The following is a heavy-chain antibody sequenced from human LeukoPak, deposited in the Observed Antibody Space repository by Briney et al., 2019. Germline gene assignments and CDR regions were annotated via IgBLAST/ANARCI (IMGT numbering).Heavy chain of an antibody. CDR2: ISAYNGNT. D-gene: IGHD3-10*01. CDR1: VYTFTSYG. Sequence: ASVNLSFKSSVYTFTSYGISWLRQAPGQGLEWMGWISAYNGNTNYAQKLQGRVTITTDTSTSTAYMELRSLRSDDTAVYYCASSHYGWGSYFIDWFDPWGQGTLVTVSS. CDR3: ASSHYGWGSYFIDWFDP. V-gene: IGHV1-18*01. J-gene: IGHJ5*02.